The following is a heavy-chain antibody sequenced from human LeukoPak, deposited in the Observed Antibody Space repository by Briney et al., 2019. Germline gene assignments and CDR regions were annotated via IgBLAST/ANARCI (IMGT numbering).Heavy chain of an antibody. D-gene: IGHD4-17*01. Sequence: SETLSLTCTVSGGSISSSSYYWGWIRQPPGKGLEWIGSIYYSGSTYYNPSLKSRVTILVDTSKNQFSLKLSSVTAADTAVYYCASLLTTGIYYFDYWGQGTLVTVSS. J-gene: IGHJ4*02. CDR2: IYYSGST. CDR3: ASLLTTGIYYFDY. CDR1: GGSISSSSYY. V-gene: IGHV4-39*07.